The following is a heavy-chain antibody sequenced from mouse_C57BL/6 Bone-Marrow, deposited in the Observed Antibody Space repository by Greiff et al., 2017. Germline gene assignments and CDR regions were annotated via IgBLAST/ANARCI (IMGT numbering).Heavy chain of an antibody. CDR3: ARDPSYYGSSHWYFDV. CDR1: GFTFSSYA. V-gene: IGHV5-4*01. CDR2: ISDGGSYT. D-gene: IGHD1-1*01. Sequence: EVKLVASGGGLVKPGGSLKLSCAASGFTFSSYAMSWVRQTPEKRLEWVATISDGGSYTYYPDNVKGRFTISRDNAKNNLYLQMSHLKSEDTAMYYCARDPSYYGSSHWYFDVWGTGTTVTVSS. J-gene: IGHJ1*03.